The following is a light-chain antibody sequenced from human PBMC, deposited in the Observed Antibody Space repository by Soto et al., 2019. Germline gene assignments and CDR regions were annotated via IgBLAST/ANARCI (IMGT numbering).Light chain of an antibody. CDR1: QSVTSSY. CDR3: QQYGFSPPCT. Sequence: EIVLTQSPGTLSLSPGERATLSCRASQSVTSSYLAWYQQKPGQAPRLLIYGASSRATGIPDRFSGSGSGTDFTLTISRLAPEYFAVYCCQQYGFSPPCTFGRGTKVEIK. J-gene: IGKJ1*01. CDR2: GAS. V-gene: IGKV3-20*01.